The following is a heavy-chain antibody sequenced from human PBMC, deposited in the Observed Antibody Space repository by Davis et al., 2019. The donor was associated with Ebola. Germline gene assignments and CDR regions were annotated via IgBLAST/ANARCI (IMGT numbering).Heavy chain of an antibody. CDR1: GGSISSYY. D-gene: IGHD3-22*01. Sequence: SETLSLTCTVSGGSISSYYWSWIRQPPGKGLEWIGSIYYSGSTYYNPSLKIRVTISVDTSKNQFSLKLSSVTAADTAVYYCARDTYYYDSSGYYKLYFGDWGQGTLVTVSS. CDR3: ARDTYYYDSSGYYKLYFGD. J-gene: IGHJ4*02. V-gene: IGHV4-39*02. CDR2: IYYSGST.